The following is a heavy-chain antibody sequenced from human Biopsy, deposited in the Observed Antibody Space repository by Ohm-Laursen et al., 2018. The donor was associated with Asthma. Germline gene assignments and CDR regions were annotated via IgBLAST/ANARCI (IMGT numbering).Heavy chain of an antibody. V-gene: IGHV4-30-2*01. CDR3: ARAQAAQYYYGMDV. D-gene: IGHD6-6*01. J-gene: IGHJ6*02. CDR1: GGSISSGGY. Sequence: SETLSLTCAVSGGSISSGGYWTWIRQPPGKGLEWIGYISHSGSTYFNPPLKSRVTISLDRTKSQFSLKLSSVTAADTALYYCARAQAAQYYYGMDVWGQGTTVIVSS. CDR2: ISHSGST.